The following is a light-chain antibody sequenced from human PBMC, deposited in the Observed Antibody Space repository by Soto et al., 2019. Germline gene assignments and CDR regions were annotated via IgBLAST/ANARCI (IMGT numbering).Light chain of an antibody. V-gene: IGKV1-9*01. CDR3: QQLNSHPRT. Sequence: IRVTQSPSSLSASVEDRVTITCRASQGISSYLAWYQQKPGKAPKLLIYAASTLQSGVPSRFSGSGSGTDFTLTISSLQPEDFATYYCQQLNSHPRTFGQGTKVEIK. J-gene: IGKJ1*01. CDR1: QGISSY. CDR2: AAS.